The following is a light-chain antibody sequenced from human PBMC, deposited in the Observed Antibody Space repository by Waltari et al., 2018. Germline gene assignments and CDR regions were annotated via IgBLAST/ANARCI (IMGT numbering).Light chain of an antibody. CDR1: NIGSKR. J-gene: IGLJ1*01. V-gene: IGLV3-21*02. Sequence: SYVLTQPPSVPVAPGQTARTTCGGDNIGSKRVHWYKPKPGQAPVLAVYDDSDRPSGIPERFSGSNSGNTATLTISRVEAGDEADYYCQVWDRSSDHFVFGTGTKVTVL. CDR3: QVWDRSSDHFV. CDR2: DDS.